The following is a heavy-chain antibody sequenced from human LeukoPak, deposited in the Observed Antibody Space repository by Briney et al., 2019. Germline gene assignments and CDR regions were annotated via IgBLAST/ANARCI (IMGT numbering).Heavy chain of an antibody. CDR1: GYSFSGYY. Sequence: AASVKVSCKASGYSFSGYYVHWVRQTPGQGLEWMGWINPSSGGTYYTHNFQGRVTMTGDMSTSTAYMELSRLTSDGTAVYYCARDYIDNLDSSGYITFDYWGQGTLVTVSS. V-gene: IGHV1-2*02. CDR2: INPSSGGT. J-gene: IGHJ4*01. CDR3: ARDYIDNLDSSGYITFDY. D-gene: IGHD3-22*01.